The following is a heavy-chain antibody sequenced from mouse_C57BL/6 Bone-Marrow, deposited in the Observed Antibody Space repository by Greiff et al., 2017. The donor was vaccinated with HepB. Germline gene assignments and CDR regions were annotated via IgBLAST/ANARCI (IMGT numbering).Heavy chain of an antibody. CDR1: GFTFSDYY. D-gene: IGHD2-1*01. V-gene: IGHV5-16*01. J-gene: IGHJ1*03. CDR3: ARAGNFHWYFDV. CDR2: INYDGSST. Sequence: DVKLVESEGGLVQPGSSMKLPCTASGFTFSDYYMAWVRQVPEKGLEWVANINYDGSSTYYLDSLKSRFIISSDNAKNILYLQMSSLKSEDTATYYCARAGNFHWYFDVWGTGTTVTVSS.